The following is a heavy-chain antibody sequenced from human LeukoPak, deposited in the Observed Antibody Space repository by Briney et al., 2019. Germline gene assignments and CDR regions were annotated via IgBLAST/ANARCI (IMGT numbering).Heavy chain of an antibody. CDR3: AKSPYFYNSGRSVDV. D-gene: IGHD3-10*01. CDR1: GFTFSSYG. CDR2: ISGSGGST. Sequence: GGSLRLSCAASGFTFSSYGMSWVRQAPGKGLEWVSAISGSGGSTYYADSVKGRFTISRDSAKNMLFLQVNRLRAEDTAVYYCAKSPYFYNSGRSVDVWGKGTTVTVSS. V-gene: IGHV3-23*01. J-gene: IGHJ6*04.